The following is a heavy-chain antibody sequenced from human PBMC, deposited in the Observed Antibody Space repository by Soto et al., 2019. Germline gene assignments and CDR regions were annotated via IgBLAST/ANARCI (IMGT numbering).Heavy chain of an antibody. Sequence: QVQLVESGGGVVQPGRSLRLSCAASGFTFSSYGMHWVRQAPGKGLEWVAVISYDGSNKYYADSVKGRFTISRDNSKNTLYLQMNSLRAEDTAVYYCAKDGAGLYSGTDPTEVGEDYWGQGTLVTVSS. CDR3: AKDGAGLYSGTDPTEVGEDY. D-gene: IGHD1-26*01. CDR2: ISYDGSNK. J-gene: IGHJ4*02. V-gene: IGHV3-30*18. CDR1: GFTFSSYG.